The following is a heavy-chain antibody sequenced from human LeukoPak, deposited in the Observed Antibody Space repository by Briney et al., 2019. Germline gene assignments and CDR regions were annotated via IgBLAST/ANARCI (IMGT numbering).Heavy chain of an antibody. V-gene: IGHV5-51*01. CDR3: ARRRGCRGGDCELHLDF. CDR1: GYSFTSYW. J-gene: IGHJ4*02. Sequence: GESLKISCKASGYSFTSYWIAWVRQMPGKGLEWMGIIYPADSDTRYSPSFQGQVTISADRSISTAYLQWSSLKASDTATYYCARRRGCRGGDCELHLDFWGRGALVTVSS. CDR2: IYPADSDT. D-gene: IGHD2-21*02.